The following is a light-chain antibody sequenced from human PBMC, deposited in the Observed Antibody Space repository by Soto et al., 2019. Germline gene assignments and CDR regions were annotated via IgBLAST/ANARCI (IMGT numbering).Light chain of an antibody. J-gene: IGKJ5*01. Sequence: DIQMTQSPSSLSASVRDRVTITCQASQDISIYLNWYQQKPGKAPKLLIYDATNLEKGVPSRFSGSGSGTDFTFTISSLQPEDIATYYCQQYDHLPITFGQGTRLEIK. CDR1: QDISIY. CDR2: DAT. V-gene: IGKV1-33*01. CDR3: QQYDHLPIT.